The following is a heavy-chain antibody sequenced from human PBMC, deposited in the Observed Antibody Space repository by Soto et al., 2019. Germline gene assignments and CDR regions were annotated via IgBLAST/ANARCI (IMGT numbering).Heavy chain of an antibody. D-gene: IGHD6-6*01. J-gene: IGHJ4*02. Sequence: PGGSLRLSCAASGFTFSNFPIHWVRQAPGKGLEWVTVISYDGSNEYYADSVKGRFTISRDNAKNTLYLQMNSLRAEDTAVYYCASGGSSLNFDSWGQGTLVTVSS. CDR2: ISYDGSNE. V-gene: IGHV3-30-3*01. CDR1: GFTFSNFP. CDR3: ASGGSSLNFDS.